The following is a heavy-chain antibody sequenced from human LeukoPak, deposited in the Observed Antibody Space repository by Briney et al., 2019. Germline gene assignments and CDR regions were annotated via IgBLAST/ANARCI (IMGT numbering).Heavy chain of an antibody. CDR3: AREDVVSADAVRSYYPGMDA. CDR1: VYNLISCD. CDR2: INPRGGST. V-gene: IGHV1-46*01. J-gene: IGHJ6*02. D-gene: IGHD5/OR15-5a*01. Sequence: ASVDVSCKAWVYNLISCDMQGVREARGQGREDMVIINPRGGSTSYAQKFQDRVTMTRDTSTHRVYMELSSLNSEATAVYYCAREDVVSADAVRSYYPGMDAWGQRTPVTVSS.